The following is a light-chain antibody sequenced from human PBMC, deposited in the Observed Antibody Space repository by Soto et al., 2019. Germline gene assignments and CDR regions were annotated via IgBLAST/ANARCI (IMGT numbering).Light chain of an antibody. CDR1: SSDVVFYNL. J-gene: IGLJ1*01. V-gene: IGLV2-23*01. CDR3: CSYAGTNTYL. CDR2: EGS. Sequence: SALTQRGAGSGSPGRWITISCTGTSSDVVFYNLVSWYQQHPGKAPKLMIYEGSKRPSGVSTRFSGSKSGNTASLTISGLQAEDEADYYCCSYAGTNTYLFGTGTKVTVL.